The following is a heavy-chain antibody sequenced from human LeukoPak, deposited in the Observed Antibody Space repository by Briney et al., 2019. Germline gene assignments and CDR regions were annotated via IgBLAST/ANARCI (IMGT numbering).Heavy chain of an antibody. CDR2: IIPIFGTA. V-gene: IGHV1-69*13. CDR1: GGTFSSYA. CDR3: ARDMRLVHDYGDYVS. J-gene: IGHJ4*02. Sequence: ASVKVSCKASGGTFSSYAISWVRQAPGQGLEWMGGIIPIFGTANYAQKFQGGVTITADESTSTAYMELSSLRSEDTAVYYCARDMRLVHDYGDYVSWGQGTLVTVSS. D-gene: IGHD4-17*01.